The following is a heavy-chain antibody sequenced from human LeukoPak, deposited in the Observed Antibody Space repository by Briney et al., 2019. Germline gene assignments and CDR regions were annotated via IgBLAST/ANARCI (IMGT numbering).Heavy chain of an antibody. V-gene: IGHV1-18*01. Sequence: AAVKVSCKASGYTFTSYGISWVRQAPGQGLEWMGWTSAYNGNTNYAQKLQGRVTMTSDTSTSTAYMELRSLRSDDTAVYYCARLSYYYGSGSYYLVYWGQGTLVTVSS. CDR3: ARLSYYYGSGSYYLVY. CDR1: GYTFTSYG. D-gene: IGHD3-10*01. CDR2: TSAYNGNT. J-gene: IGHJ4*02.